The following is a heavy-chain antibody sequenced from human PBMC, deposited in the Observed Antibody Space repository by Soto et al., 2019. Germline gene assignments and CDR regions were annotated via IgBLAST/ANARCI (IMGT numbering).Heavy chain of an antibody. CDR2: INGEGSTT. CDR3: ARGLRNYYGVDV. CDR1: GFTFSTYW. Sequence: EVQLVESGGGLLQPGGSLRLSCTASGFTFSTYWMHWVRQAPRKGLVWVSRINGEGSTTAYADSVKGRFTIARDNAKNTLFLQVNSMRDEDTAVYYCARGLRNYYGVDVWGQGTTVTVSS. V-gene: IGHV3-74*01. J-gene: IGHJ6*02.